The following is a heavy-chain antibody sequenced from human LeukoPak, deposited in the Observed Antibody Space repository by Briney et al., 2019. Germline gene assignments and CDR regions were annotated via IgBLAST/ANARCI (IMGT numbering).Heavy chain of an antibody. CDR3: ARAHGDYATGRRDY. V-gene: IGHV1-69*04. CDR2: IIPILGIA. Sequence: ASVKVSCKASGGTFSSYAISWVRQAPGQGLEWMGRIIPILGIANYAQKFQGRVTITADKSTSTAYMELSSLRSEDTAVYYFARAHGDYATGRRDYWGQGTLVTVSS. CDR1: GGTFSSYA. D-gene: IGHD4-17*01. J-gene: IGHJ4*02.